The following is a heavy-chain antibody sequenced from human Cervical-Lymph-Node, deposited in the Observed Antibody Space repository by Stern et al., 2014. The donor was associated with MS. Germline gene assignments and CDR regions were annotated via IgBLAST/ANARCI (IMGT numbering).Heavy chain of an antibody. V-gene: IGHV1-69*06. CDR1: GD. J-gene: IGHJ5*02. D-gene: IGHD3-10*01. CDR2: IISFVCTP. CDR3: ARGAGDNWFDP. Sequence: VQLVESGADVKTPGSSVRVSCKAYGDISWLPQAPGRGLEWMGGIISFVCTPHYAQSFQDRLTITAATSTHTTSTQLTSLRLDHTAVYYCARGAGDNWFDPWGQGTLVSVSS.